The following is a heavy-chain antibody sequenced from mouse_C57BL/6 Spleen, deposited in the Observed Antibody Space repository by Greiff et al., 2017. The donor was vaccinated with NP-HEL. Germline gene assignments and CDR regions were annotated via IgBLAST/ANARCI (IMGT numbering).Heavy chain of an antibody. J-gene: IGHJ1*03. D-gene: IGHD1-1*01. CDR3: EREATVVATEWYFDV. CDR2: LYPRSGNT. CDR1: GYTFTSYG. V-gene: IGHV1-81*01. Sequence: QVQLQQSGAELARPGASVKLSCKASGYTFTSYGISWVKQRTGQGLEWIGELYPRSGNTYYKEKFKGKATLTADKSSSTAYMDLRSLTSEDAAVYFGEREATVVATEWYFDVWGTGTTVTGSS.